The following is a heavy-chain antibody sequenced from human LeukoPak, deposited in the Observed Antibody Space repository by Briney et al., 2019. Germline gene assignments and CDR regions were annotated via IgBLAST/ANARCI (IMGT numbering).Heavy chain of an antibody. Sequence: PSETLSRTCTVSGGSITSAASYWSWIRQHPGKGLERIGFIYYSGNTYHNPSLKSRVTMSVDMSRKQISLKLSSVTAADTAMYYCARVRYFYDSSGPRDWYFDLWGRGALVTVSS. D-gene: IGHD3-22*01. CDR3: ARVRYFYDSSGPRDWYFDL. CDR2: IYYSGNT. J-gene: IGHJ2*01. CDR1: GGSITSAASY. V-gene: IGHV4-31*03.